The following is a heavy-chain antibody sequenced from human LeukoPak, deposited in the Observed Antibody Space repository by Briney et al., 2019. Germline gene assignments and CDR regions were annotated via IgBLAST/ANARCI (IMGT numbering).Heavy chain of an antibody. V-gene: IGHV3-7*01. J-gene: IGHJ6*02. Sequence: GGFLRLSCAASGFTFSDSWMSWVRQAPGKGPEWVANIKQDGSEEHYVDSVKGRFTVSRDNARNSLFLQMNSLRVEDTAVYYCATYKRWVAGDVWGQGTTVSVSS. CDR2: IKQDGSEE. CDR3: ATYKRWVAGDV. D-gene: IGHD1-14*01. CDR1: GFTFSDSW.